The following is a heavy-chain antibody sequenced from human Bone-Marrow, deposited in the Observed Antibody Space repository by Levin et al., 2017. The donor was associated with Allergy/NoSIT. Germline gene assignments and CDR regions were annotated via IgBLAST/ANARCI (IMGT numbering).Heavy chain of an antibody. CDR1: GFTFEDLA. Sequence: PGGSLRLSCTASGFTFEDLAMHWVRQPPGRGLEWDSGITWNSGSIGYADSVKGRFTITRDNANNVFYLQMNSLTPEDTALYYCAKASLWGQGTQVTVSS. V-gene: IGHV3-9*01. CDR2: ITWNSGSI. J-gene: IGHJ4*02. CDR3: AKASL.